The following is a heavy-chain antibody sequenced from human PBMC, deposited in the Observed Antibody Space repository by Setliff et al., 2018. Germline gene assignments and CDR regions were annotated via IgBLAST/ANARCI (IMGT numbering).Heavy chain of an antibody. Sequence: SVKVSCKASGGTFSSYAISWVRQAPGQGLEWVGGIIPIFGTANYAQKFQGRVTITADESTSTAYMELSSLRSEDTAVYYCARDLIDPDYGDYLSFYYYGMDVWGQGTTVTVSS. D-gene: IGHD4-17*01. CDR1: GGTFSSYA. J-gene: IGHJ6*02. CDR3: ARDLIDPDYGDYLSFYYYGMDV. V-gene: IGHV1-69*13. CDR2: IIPIFGTA.